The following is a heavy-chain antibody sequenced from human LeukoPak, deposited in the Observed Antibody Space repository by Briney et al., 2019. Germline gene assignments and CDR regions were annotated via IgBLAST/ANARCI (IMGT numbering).Heavy chain of an antibody. D-gene: IGHD2-2*01. CDR2: IYYSGST. CDR3: ARAGPGYCSSTSCYYFDY. CDR1: GGSISSYY. V-gene: IGHV4-59*01. Sequence: SETLSLTCIVSGGSISSYYWSWIRQPPGKGLEWIGYIYYSGSTHYNPSLKSRVTISVDTSKNQFSLELNSVTAADTAAYYCARAGPGYCSSTSCYYFDYWGQGTLVTVSS. J-gene: IGHJ4*02.